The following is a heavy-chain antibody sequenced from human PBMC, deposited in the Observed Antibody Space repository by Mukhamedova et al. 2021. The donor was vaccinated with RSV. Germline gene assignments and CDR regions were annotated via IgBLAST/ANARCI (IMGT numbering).Heavy chain of an antibody. Sequence: QSTWGGLEWVGRIKSKTDGETRDYAAPVKDRFIMLRDDSENMVYLQMNSLKTEDTAVYYCTTEDIGHYYDTSGNYRWFDPWGQGTLVTVS. J-gene: IGHJ5*02. CDR2: IKSKTDGETR. V-gene: IGHV3-15*01. D-gene: IGHD3-22*01. CDR3: TTEDIGHYYDTSGNYRWFDP.